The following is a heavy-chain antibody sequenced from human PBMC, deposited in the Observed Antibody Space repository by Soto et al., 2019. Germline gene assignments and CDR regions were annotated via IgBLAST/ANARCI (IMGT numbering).Heavy chain of an antibody. CDR1: GFTFSSYC. J-gene: IGHJ4*02. Sequence: GGSLRLSCAASGFTFSSYCMSWVRQAPGKGLEWVANIKQDGSEKYYVGSVKGRFTISRDNAKNSLYLQMNSLRAEDTAVYYCARDARDCTNGVCSYFDYWGQGTLVTVSS. D-gene: IGHD2-8*01. CDR3: ARDARDCTNGVCSYFDY. V-gene: IGHV3-7*01. CDR2: IKQDGSEK.